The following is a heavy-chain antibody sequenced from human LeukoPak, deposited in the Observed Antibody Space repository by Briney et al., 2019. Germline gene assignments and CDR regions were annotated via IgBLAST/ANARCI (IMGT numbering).Heavy chain of an antibody. V-gene: IGHV4-39*01. CDR2: IYSRGST. D-gene: IGHD1-26*01. J-gene: IGHJ4*02. CDR3: ARQGVVGATGFDY. CDR1: GGSISSISYY. Sequence: SETLSLTCSVSGGSISSISYYWGWIRQPPGKGLEWIGNIYSRGSTYNNPSLKSRVIISVDTSKNQFSLKLTSVTAADTAVYYCARQGVVGATGFDYWGQGTLVTVSS.